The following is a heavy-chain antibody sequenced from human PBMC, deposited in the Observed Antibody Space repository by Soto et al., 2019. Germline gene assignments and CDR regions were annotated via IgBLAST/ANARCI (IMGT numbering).Heavy chain of an antibody. CDR2: IIPILGIA. CDR1: GGTFSSYT. CDR3: ARDPGADYYYGMDV. J-gene: IGHJ6*02. Sequence: QVQLVQSGAEVKKPGSSVKVSCKASGGTFSSYTISWVRQAPGQGLEWMGRIIPILGIANYAQKFQGRVTITADKSTNTAYMELSSLRSEDTAVYYCARDPGADYYYGMDVWGQGTTVTVSS. V-gene: IGHV1-69*08.